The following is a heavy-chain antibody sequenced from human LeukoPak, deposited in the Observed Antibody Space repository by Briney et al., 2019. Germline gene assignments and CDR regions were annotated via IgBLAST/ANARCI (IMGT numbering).Heavy chain of an antibody. CDR1: GFTFSSYS. V-gene: IGHV3-48*04. D-gene: IGHD3-10*01. Sequence: PGGSLRLSCAASGFTFSSYSMNWVRQAPGKGLEWISYINSGGSTIYYADSVKGRFTISRDNAKNSLSLQMNSLRAEDTAVYYCASRGLTEFHYFDFWGPGTLVTVSS. CDR3: ASRGLTEFHYFDF. CDR2: INSGGSTI. J-gene: IGHJ4*02.